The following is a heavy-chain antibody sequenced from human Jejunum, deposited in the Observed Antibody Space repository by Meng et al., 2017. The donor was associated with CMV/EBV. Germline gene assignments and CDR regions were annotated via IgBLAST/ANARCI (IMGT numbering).Heavy chain of an antibody. V-gene: IGHV4-61*03. CDR3: AVSELLSYSALDY. Sequence: SGDAVSTGSVYWSWVRQSEGKGLEWMGDIDCTGSKNDKPCLRSRVNRAIDKSKTHFSLNLSSVTAADTAVYDCAVSELLSYSALDYWGQGTLVTVSS. J-gene: IGHJ4*02. CDR2: IDCTGSK. CDR1: GDAVSTGSVY. D-gene: IGHD1-26*01.